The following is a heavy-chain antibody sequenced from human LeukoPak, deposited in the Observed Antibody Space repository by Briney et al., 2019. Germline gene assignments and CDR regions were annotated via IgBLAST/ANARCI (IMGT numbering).Heavy chain of an antibody. V-gene: IGHV3-21*01. D-gene: IGHD2-15*01. J-gene: IGHJ6*02. CDR3: ARDHSSYCSGGSCYPAGNGTDV. CDR2: ISSSSSYI. Sequence: GGSLRLSCAASGFTFSSYSMSWVRQAPGKGLEWVSSISSSSSYIYYADSVEGRFTISRDNAKNSLYLQMNSLRAEDTAVYYCARDHSSYCSGGSCYPAGNGTDVWGQGTTVTVSS. CDR1: GFTFSSYS.